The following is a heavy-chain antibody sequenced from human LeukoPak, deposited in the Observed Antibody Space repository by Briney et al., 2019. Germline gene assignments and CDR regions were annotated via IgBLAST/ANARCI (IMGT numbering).Heavy chain of an antibody. Sequence: SETLSLTCTVSGGSISSYYWSWIRQPPGKGLEWIGYIYYSGSTNYNPSLKSRVTISVDTSKNQFSLKLSSVTAADTAVYYCARRSGDDAFDIWGQGTMVTVSS. CDR1: GGSISSYY. V-gene: IGHV4-59*01. D-gene: IGHD7-27*01. J-gene: IGHJ3*02. CDR3: ARRSGDDAFDI. CDR2: IYYSGST.